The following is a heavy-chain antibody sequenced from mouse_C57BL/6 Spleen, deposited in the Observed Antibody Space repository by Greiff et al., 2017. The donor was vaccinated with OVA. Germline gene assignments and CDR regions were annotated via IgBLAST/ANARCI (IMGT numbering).Heavy chain of an antibody. Sequence: QVQLQQSGAELVMPGASVKLSCKASGYTFTSYWMHWVKQRPGQGLEWIGEIDPSDSYTNYNQKFKGKSTLTVDKSSSTAYMQLSSLTSEDSAVYYCARRGYGSKNGDYAMDYWGQGTSVTVSS. CDR2: IDPSDSYT. CDR3: ARRGYGSKNGDYAMDY. V-gene: IGHV1-69*01. CDR1: GYTFTSYW. D-gene: IGHD1-1*01. J-gene: IGHJ4*01.